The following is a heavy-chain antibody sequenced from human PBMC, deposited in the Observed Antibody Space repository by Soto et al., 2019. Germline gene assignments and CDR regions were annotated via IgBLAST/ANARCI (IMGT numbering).Heavy chain of an antibody. Sequence: GASVKVSCKASGYSFSSYGISWVRRAPGQGLEWIGWINPYSGGADLSQKFQGRVTMTRDTSISTAYMEVSSLRSDDTAVFYCARLMHYSHSGGSSHSGFDMWGQGTLVT. D-gene: IGHD2-21*01. CDR3: ARLMHYSHSGGSSHSGFDM. J-gene: IGHJ3*02. CDR2: INPYSGGA. V-gene: IGHV1-2*02. CDR1: GYSFSSYG.